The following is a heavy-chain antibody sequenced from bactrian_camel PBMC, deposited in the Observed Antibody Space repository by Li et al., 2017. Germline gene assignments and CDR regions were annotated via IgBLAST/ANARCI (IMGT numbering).Heavy chain of an antibody. Sequence: HVQLVESGGGLVQPGGSLRVSCVASRPTDSSCSMGWYRQYPGKQRELVATIDGDGTTYYTDPVKGRFTISQDNAKNTLYLQMNSLQLEDTALYYCTAEAPGCRNWDCRGQGTQVTVS. J-gene: IGHJ4*01. D-gene: IGHD1*01. CDR1: RPTDSSCS. V-gene: IGHV3S53*01. CDR2: IDGDGTT.